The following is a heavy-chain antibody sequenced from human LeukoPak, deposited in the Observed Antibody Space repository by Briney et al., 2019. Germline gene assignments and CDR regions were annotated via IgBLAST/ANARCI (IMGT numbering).Heavy chain of an antibody. CDR1: GFTFDDYA. V-gene: IGHV3-23*01. J-gene: IGHJ4*02. D-gene: IGHD3-16*02. CDR3: AKDRYDYVWGSYRPERA. Sequence: GGSLRLSCAASGFTFDDYAMHWVRQAPGKGLEWVSAISGSGGSTYYADSVKGRFTISRDNSKNTLYLQMNSLRAEDTAVYYCAKDRYDYVWGSYRPERAWGQGTLVTVSS. CDR2: ISGSGGST.